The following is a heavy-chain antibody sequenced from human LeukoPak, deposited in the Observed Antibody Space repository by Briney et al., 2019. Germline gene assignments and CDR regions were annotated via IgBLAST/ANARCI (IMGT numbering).Heavy chain of an antibody. CDR2: ISYDGSNK. V-gene: IGHV3-30*18. J-gene: IGHJ4*02. D-gene: IGHD3-3*01. CDR1: GFTFSNYG. Sequence: GGSLRLSCAASGFTFSNYGMHWVRQAPGKGLEWVTLISYDGSNKYYADSVKGRFTISRDNSKNTLYLQMNSLRAEDTAVYYCAKDYRPHDFWSGLVDYWGQGTLVTVSS. CDR3: AKDYRPHDFWSGLVDY.